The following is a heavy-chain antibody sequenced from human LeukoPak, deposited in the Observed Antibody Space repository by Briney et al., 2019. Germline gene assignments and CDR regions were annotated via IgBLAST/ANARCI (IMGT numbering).Heavy chain of an antibody. CDR3: ARGGPGSGWHYYLDY. V-gene: IGHV4-59*13. J-gene: IGHJ4*02. Sequence: SETLPLTCTVSGGSISSFYWSWIRQPPGKGLEWIGFISYSGSTNYNPSLRGRVTISVDTSKNQFSLNLSSVTGADTAAYYCARGGPGSGWHYYLDYWGQGTLVTVSS. CDR2: ISYSGST. D-gene: IGHD3-22*01. CDR1: GGSISSFY.